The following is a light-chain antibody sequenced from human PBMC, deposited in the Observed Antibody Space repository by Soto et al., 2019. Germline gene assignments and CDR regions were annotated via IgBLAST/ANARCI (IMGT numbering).Light chain of an antibody. CDR2: GAS. CDR3: QQYDNWPSLT. J-gene: IGKJ4*01. CDR1: TSVGRN. V-gene: IGKV3-15*01. Sequence: EIVMTQSPATLSVSPVERATLSCMASTSVGRNLAWYQQKPGQAPRLLIYGASTRATGIPATFSGSGSGTEFTLTISSLQSEDFAIYYCQQYDNWPSLTFGGGTKVDIK.